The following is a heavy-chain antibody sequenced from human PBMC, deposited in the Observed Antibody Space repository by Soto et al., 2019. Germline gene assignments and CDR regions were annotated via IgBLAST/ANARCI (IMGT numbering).Heavy chain of an antibody. Sequence: GGSLRLSCAASGFTFSSYTMNWVRQAPGKGLEWVSSIVGSGGAISYADSVKGRFAISRDNAKNSLYLQMNSLRDGDTAVYYCARVVKGLDFGMDVWGQGTTVTVSS. D-gene: IGHD2-21*01. CDR3: ARVVKGLDFGMDV. J-gene: IGHJ6*02. V-gene: IGHV3-48*02. CDR1: GFTFSSYT. CDR2: IVGSGGAI.